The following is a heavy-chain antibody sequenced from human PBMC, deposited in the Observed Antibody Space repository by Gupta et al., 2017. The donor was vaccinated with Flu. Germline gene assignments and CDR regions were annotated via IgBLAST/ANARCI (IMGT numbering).Heavy chain of an antibody. CDR1: GFTFSGQD. CDR2: ISSRGEI. V-gene: IGHV3-48*03. Sequence: DVKLLDSGGGLVQPGGSLRLSCVASGFTFSGQDMSWVRQAPGRGLEWISFISSRGEIYYGETVRGRLTISRDNAKNSLYLQMSGLRDEDTGVYYCARGHWDKWGQGTLVTVSS. D-gene: IGHD1-26*01. J-gene: IGHJ4*02. CDR3: ARGHWDK.